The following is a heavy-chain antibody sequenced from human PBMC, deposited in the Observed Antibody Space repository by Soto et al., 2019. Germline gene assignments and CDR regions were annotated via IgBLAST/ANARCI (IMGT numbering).Heavy chain of an antibody. CDR2: IYSGGGT. J-gene: IGHJ5*02. CDR1: GFTVSSSY. CDR3: TRDPGYDSGTLSFDP. D-gene: IGHD3-10*01. V-gene: IGHV3-53*01. Sequence: EVQLVESGGGLIQLGGSLRLSCAASGFTVSSSYMSWVRQAPGKGLEWVSVIYSGGGTYYADSVKGRFTVSRDNSKNTLYLQMNSLRAEDTAVYHCTRDPGYDSGTLSFDPWGQGILVTVSS.